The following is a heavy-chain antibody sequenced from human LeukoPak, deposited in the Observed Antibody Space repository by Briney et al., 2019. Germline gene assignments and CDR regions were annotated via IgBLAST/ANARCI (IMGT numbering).Heavy chain of an antibody. J-gene: IGHJ4*02. CDR1: GFTFSSYS. D-gene: IGHD2-21*02. V-gene: IGHV3-21*01. CDR3: ARTRDPKAYCGGDCYSASFDY. CDR2: ISSSSSYI. Sequence: KAGGSLRLSCAASGFTFSSYSMNWVRQAPGKGLEWVSSISSSSSYIYYADSVKGRFTISRDNAKNSLYLQMNSLRAEDTAVYYCARTRDPKAYCGGDCYSASFDYWGQGTLVTVSS.